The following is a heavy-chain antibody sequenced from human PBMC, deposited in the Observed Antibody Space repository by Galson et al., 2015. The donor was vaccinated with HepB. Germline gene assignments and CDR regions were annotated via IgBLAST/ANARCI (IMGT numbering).Heavy chain of an antibody. CDR1: GFTFSSAW. CDR2: IRGGTDGGTT. CDR3: TTDLLYY. D-gene: IGHD3-10*01. J-gene: IGHJ4*02. V-gene: IGHV3-15*01. Sequence: SLRLSCAASGFTFSSAWMSWVRQAPGKGLDWVGRIRGGTDGGTTDYAAPVKGRFTSSRDDSKNTLYLQMNSLKTADTAVYYCTTDLLYYWGQATLVTVSS.